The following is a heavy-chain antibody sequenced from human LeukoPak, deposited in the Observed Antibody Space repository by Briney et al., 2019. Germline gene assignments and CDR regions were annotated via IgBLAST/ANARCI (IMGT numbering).Heavy chain of an antibody. D-gene: IGHD6-19*01. J-gene: IGHJ4*02. Sequence: PSETLSLTCTVSGGSISSYYWGWIRQPPGKGLEWIGYIYYSGSTNYNPSLKSRVTISVDTSKNQFSLKLSSVTAADTAVYYCARSSRGKVAGAFDYWGQGTLVTVSS. V-gene: IGHV4-59*01. CDR2: IYYSGST. CDR1: GGSISSYY. CDR3: ARSSRGKVAGAFDY.